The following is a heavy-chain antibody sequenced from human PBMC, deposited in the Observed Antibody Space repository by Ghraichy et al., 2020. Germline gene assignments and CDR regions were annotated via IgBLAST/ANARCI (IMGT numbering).Heavy chain of an antibody. V-gene: IGHV1-69*13. D-gene: IGHD5-12*01. CDR2: IIPIFGTA. CDR3: ARSILNSGYAQPYYYGMDV. Sequence: SVKVSCKASGGTFSSYAISWVRQAPGQGLEWMGGIIPIFGTANYAQKFQGRVTITADESTSTAYMELSSLRSEDTAVYYCARSILNSGYAQPYYYGMDVWGQGTTVTVSS. J-gene: IGHJ6*02. CDR1: GGTFSSYA.